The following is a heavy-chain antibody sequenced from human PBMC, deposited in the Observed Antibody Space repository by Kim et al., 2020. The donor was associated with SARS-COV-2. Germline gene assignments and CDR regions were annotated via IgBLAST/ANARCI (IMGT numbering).Heavy chain of an antibody. V-gene: IGHV1-58*01. CDR2: TVVGSGNT. D-gene: IGHD2-15*01. CDR3: AAGEGRYCSGGSCYPDL. J-gene: IGHJ2*01. Sequence: SVKVSCKASGFAFTSSAVQWVRQARGQRLEWIGWTVVGSGNTNYAQKFQERVTITRDMSTSTAYMELNSLRSEDTAAYYCAAGEGRYCSGGSCYPDLWG. CDR1: GFAFTSSA.